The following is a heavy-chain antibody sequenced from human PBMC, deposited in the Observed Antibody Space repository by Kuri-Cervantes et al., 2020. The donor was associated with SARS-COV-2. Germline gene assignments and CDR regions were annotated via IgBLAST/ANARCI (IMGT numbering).Heavy chain of an antibody. CDR3: ARDSPFWDYVWGKRFDP. D-gene: IGHD3-16*01. CDR2: FDPEDGET. J-gene: IGHJ5*02. Sequence: ASVKVSCKVSGYTLTELSMHWVRQAPGKGLAWMGGFDPEDGETIYAQKFQGRVTMTEDTSTDTAYMELSSLRSDDTAVYYCARDSPFWDYVWGKRFDPWGQGTLVTVSS. V-gene: IGHV1-24*01. CDR1: GYTLTELS.